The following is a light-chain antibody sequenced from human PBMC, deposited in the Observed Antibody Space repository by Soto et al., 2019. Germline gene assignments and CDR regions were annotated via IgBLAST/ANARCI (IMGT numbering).Light chain of an antibody. J-gene: IGKJ3*01. V-gene: IGKV3-20*01. CDR3: QLYGISFRVT. CDR2: GAS. Sequence: EIVLTQSPGTLSLSPGERATLSCRASQSVSSAYLAWYQQKPGQAPRLLIYGASSRATGIPDRFSGSESGTDFTLTISRLEPEDFAVYYCQLYGISFRVTFGPGTKVDVK. CDR1: QSVSSAY.